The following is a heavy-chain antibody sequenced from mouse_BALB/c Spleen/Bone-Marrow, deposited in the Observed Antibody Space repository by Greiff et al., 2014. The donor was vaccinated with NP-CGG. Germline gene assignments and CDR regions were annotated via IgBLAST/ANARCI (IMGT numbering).Heavy chain of an antibody. Sequence: VQLQQSGPELVKPGASVKISCKASGYTFTNYVMHWVKQKPGQGLEWIGYINPYNDGTKYNEKFKGKATLTSDKSSSTAYMDLSSLTSEDSAVYYCARVYYGYDGTSSWFAYWGQGTLVTVSA. D-gene: IGHD2-2*01. J-gene: IGHJ3*01. V-gene: IGHV1-14*01. CDR3: ARVYYGYDGTSSWFAY. CDR1: GYTFTNYV. CDR2: INPYNDGT.